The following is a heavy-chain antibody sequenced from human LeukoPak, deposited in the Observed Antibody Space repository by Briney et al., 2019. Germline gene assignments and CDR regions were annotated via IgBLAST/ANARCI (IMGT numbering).Heavy chain of an antibody. CDR3: AKDRGGGDRDY. D-gene: IGHD2-21*02. CDR2: IRSDATNK. J-gene: IGHJ4*02. Sequence: PGRSLRLSCAASGFTFSTYAMHWVRQAPGKGLEWVAFIRSDATNKYYADSVKGRFTISRDNSKNTLYLQMNSLRAEDTAVYYCAKDRGGGDRDYWGQGTLVTVSS. V-gene: IGHV3-30*02. CDR1: GFTFSTYA.